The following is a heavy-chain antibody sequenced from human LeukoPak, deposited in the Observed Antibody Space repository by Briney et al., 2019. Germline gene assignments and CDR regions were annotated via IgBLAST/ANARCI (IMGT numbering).Heavy chain of an antibody. V-gene: IGHV4-31*03. CDR2: IYYSGST. CDR3: ARHGGVGPTGRNAFDN. CDR1: GGSISSGGYY. Sequence: SQTLSLTCTVSGGSISSGGYYWSWIRQHPGKGLEWIGYIYYSGSTYYNPSLKSRVTISVDTSKNQFSLKLSSLTAADMAVYYCARHGGVGPTGRNAFDNWGQGTMVTVSS. J-gene: IGHJ3*02. D-gene: IGHD1-26*01.